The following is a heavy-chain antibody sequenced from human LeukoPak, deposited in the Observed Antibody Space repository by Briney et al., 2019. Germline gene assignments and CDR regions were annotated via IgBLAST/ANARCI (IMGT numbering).Heavy chain of an antibody. CDR1: GYTFTIYW. Sequence: GESLKISCKTSGYTFTIYWIGWVRQMPGKGLEWVGIIYPGDSHTRYGPSFQGQVTISADKSISTSYLQWSSLKASDTAIFYCARSDSYSFDYWGQGTLVTVSS. CDR2: IYPGDSHT. J-gene: IGHJ4*02. V-gene: IGHV5-51*01. CDR3: ARSDSYSFDY.